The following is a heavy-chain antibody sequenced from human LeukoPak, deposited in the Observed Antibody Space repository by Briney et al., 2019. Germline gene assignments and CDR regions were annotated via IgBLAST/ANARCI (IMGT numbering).Heavy chain of an antibody. D-gene: IGHD4-17*01. CDR2: IRSDGSIK. V-gene: IGHV3-30*02. J-gene: IGHJ4*02. CDR3: VKDLTTVTTQGDY. CDR1: GFTFNRFG. Sequence: GGSLRLSCAASGFTFNRFGMQWVRQAPGKGLEWVTFIRSDGSIKYYADSVKGRFTISRDNSKNTLYLQMNSLRADDTALYYCVKDLTTVTTQGDYWGQGTLVTVSS.